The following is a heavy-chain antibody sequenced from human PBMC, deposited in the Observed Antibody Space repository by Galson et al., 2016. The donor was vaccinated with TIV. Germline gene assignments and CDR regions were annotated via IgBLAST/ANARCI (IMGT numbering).Heavy chain of an antibody. V-gene: IGHV3-9*01. Sequence: SLRLSCAASGFTFDDYAMLWVRQDPGKGLEWVSGIRWNSAYIAYAHSVTGRFTISRDSAKTSLDLQMNSLRAEDTALYYRANDLNSGCSSSNCYSYDYYYYGLDVWGQGTTVTVSS. J-gene: IGHJ6*02. CDR2: IRWNSAYI. CDR1: GFTFDDYA. CDR3: ANDLNSGCSSSNCYSYDYYYYGLDV. D-gene: IGHD2-2*02.